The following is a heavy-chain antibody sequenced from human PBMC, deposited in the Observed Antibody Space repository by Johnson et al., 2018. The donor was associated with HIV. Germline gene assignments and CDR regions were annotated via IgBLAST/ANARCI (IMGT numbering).Heavy chain of an antibody. D-gene: IGHD3-22*01. V-gene: IGHV3-9*01. Sequence: VQLVESGGGVVRPGGSLRLSCAASGFTFDDYAMHWVRQAPGTGLEWVSGISWNSGSIGYADSVKGRFTISRDNAKNSLYLQMNSLRAEDTAVYFCARDRRYYDSSGYYHDAFDIWGQGTMVTVSS. CDR2: ISWNSGSI. CDR3: ARDRRYYDSSGYYHDAFDI. CDR1: GFTFDDYA. J-gene: IGHJ3*02.